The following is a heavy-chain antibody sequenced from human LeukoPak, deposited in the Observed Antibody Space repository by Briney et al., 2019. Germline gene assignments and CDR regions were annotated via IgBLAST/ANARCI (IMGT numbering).Heavy chain of an antibody. CDR2: ISSSGSTI. J-gene: IGHJ4*02. D-gene: IGHD3-22*01. V-gene: IGHV3-48*03. Sequence: GGSLRLSCAASGFTFSSYEMNWVRQAPGKGLEWVSYISSSGSTIYYADSVKGRFTISRDNAKNSLYLQMNSLRAEDTAVYYRARDVRYYYDSSGYYGIDYWGQGTLVTVSS. CDR3: ARDVRYYYDSSGYYGIDY. CDR1: GFTFSSYE.